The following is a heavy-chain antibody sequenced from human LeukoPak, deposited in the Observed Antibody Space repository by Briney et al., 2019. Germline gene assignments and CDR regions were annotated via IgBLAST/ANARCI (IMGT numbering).Heavy chain of an antibody. D-gene: IGHD3-10*01. Sequence: PSETLSLTCTVSGGSINDYYWNWLRQPPGKGLEWIGYIYNRGATNSNPSLKSRVTTSMDTSRKQFSLRLSSVSAADTAVYYCAGVFSGRRPFEMWGQGTLVTVSS. CDR2: IYNRGAT. J-gene: IGHJ4*02. CDR1: GGSINDYY. CDR3: AGVFSGRRPFEM. V-gene: IGHV4-59*03.